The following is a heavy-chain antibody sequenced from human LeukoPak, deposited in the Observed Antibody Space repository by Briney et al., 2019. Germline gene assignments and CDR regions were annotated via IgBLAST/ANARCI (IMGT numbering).Heavy chain of an antibody. Sequence: GGSLRLSCAASGFTFSSYWMSWVRQAPGKGLEWVANIKQDGSEKYYVDSVKGRFTISRDNAKNSLYLQMNSLRAEDTAVYYCARELTYYYDSSGYDFDYWGQGTLVTVSS. J-gene: IGHJ4*02. D-gene: IGHD3-22*01. CDR3: ARELTYYYDSSGYDFDY. CDR1: GFTFSSYW. V-gene: IGHV3-7*01. CDR2: IKQDGSEK.